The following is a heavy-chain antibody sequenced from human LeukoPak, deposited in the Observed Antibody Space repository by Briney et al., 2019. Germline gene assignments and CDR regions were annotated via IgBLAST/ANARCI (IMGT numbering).Heavy chain of an antibody. Sequence: GGSLRLSCAASGFTFSTYNMNWVRQAPGKGLEWLSYISSSSTVIYYAGSVKGRFTISRDNAKNSLYLQMNSLSAEDTAVYYCAKQRYGGEDYWGQGTLVTVSS. D-gene: IGHD3-16*01. V-gene: IGHV3-48*01. CDR3: AKQRYGGEDY. J-gene: IGHJ4*02. CDR2: ISSSSTVI. CDR1: GFTFSTYN.